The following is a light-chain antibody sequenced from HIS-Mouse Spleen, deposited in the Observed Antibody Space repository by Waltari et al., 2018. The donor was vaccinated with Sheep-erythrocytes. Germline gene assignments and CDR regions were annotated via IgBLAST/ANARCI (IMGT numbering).Light chain of an antibody. J-gene: IGLJ1*01. Sequence: QSALTQPRSVSGSPGQSVTIPCTGTGSYVGGYHYVSWYQQHPGKAPKPMINDVSKRPSGVPDRFSGSKSGNTASLTISGLQAEDEADYYCCSYAGSYNHVFATGTKVTVL. V-gene: IGLV2-11*01. CDR3: CSYAGSYNHV. CDR2: DVS. CDR1: GSYVGGYHY.